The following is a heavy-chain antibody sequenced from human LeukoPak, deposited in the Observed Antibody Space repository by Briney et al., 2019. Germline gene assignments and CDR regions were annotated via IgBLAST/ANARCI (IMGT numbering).Heavy chain of an antibody. D-gene: IGHD2-15*01. CDR1: GFTFSSYS. CDR2: ISSSSSYI. CDR3: ARGRGYCSGGSCYPAYYYYYMDV. Sequence: PGGSLRLSCAASGFTFSSYSMNWVRQAPGKGLEWVSSISSSSSYIYYADSVKGRFTISRDNAKNSLYLQMNSLRAEDTAVYYCARGRGYCSGGSCYPAYYYYYMDVWGKGTTVTVSS. J-gene: IGHJ6*03. V-gene: IGHV3-21*01.